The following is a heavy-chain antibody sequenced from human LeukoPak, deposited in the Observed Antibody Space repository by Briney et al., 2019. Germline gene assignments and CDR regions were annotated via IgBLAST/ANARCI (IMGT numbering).Heavy chain of an antibody. V-gene: IGHV3-23*01. Sequence: GGSLRLSCAASGFTFSSYDMSWVRQAPGKGLEWVSALSGGGGSTYYADSVKGRFTISRDNSKNTLYLQMNSLRAEDTAVYYCAKGYYYDSSAQDYFGFWGQGTLVTVSS. D-gene: IGHD3-22*01. CDR2: LSGGGGST. CDR3: AKGYYYDSSAQDYFGF. J-gene: IGHJ4*02. CDR1: GFTFSSYD.